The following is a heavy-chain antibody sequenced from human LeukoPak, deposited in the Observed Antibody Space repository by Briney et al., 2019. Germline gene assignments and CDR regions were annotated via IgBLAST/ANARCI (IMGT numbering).Heavy chain of an antibody. CDR1: GFSFGNYA. CDR3: VKDPRDTYGTNWFVS. Sequence: GGSLRLSCVGSGFSFGNYAMSWVRQAPGKGLQWVSQISGTGGATWYAGFARDRFTISRDNSKKTLYLQMSGLRVEDTAMYYCVKDPRDTYGTNWFVSWGQGTLLIVSS. D-gene: IGHD2-21*01. V-gene: IGHV3-23*01. J-gene: IGHJ5*01. CDR2: ISGTGGAT.